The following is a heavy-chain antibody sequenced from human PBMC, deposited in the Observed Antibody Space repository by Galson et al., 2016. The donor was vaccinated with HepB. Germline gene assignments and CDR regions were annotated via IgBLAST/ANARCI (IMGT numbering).Heavy chain of an antibody. V-gene: IGHV3-23*01. CDR3: AKGALQGGYYGFDV. Sequence: SLRLSCAASGFTFNAYGMIWVRQAPGKGLEWVSLIRATGCPTYYGDPVKGRFTISTDNSKNTPYLQMNSLRAEDTAVYYCAKGALQGGYYGFDVWGQGTTVTVSS. D-gene: IGHD1-26*01. J-gene: IGHJ6*02. CDR1: GFTFNAYG. CDR2: IRATGCPT.